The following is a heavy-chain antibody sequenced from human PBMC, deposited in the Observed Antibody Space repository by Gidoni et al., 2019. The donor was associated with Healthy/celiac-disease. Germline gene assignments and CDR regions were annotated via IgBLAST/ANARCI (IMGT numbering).Heavy chain of an antibody. Sequence: QLQLQESSPGLVKPSETLSLTCTVSGGSISSYYWSWIRQPPGKGLEWIGYIYYSGSTNYNPALKSRVTISVDTSKNQFSLKLSSVTAADTAVYYCARYGGKRYYFDYWGQGTLVTVSS. CDR2: IYYSGST. CDR1: GGSISSYY. V-gene: IGHV4-59*01. CDR3: ARYGGKRYYFDY. J-gene: IGHJ4*02. D-gene: IGHD2-15*01.